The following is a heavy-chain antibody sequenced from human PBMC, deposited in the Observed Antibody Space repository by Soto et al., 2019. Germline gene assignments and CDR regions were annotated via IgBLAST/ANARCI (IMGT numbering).Heavy chain of an antibody. V-gene: IGHV4-59*01. CDR3: ERALNLMGATGFDY. D-gene: IGHD1-26*01. CDR1: GGSISSYY. Sequence: QVQLQESGPGLVKPSETLSLTCTVSGGSISSYYWSWIRQPPGKGLEWIGYIYYSGSTNYNPSLKCRLTISVDTSKPHFALKLSSVTAAATDVHSCERALNLMGATGFDYWGQGTLVTVSS. CDR2: IYYSGST. J-gene: IGHJ4*02.